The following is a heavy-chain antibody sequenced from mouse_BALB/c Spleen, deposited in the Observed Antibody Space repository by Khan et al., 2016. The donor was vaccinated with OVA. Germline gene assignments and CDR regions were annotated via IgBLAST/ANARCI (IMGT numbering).Heavy chain of an antibody. CDR3: ARKGPYYYGSSYNYAMDY. CDR1: GYAFTNYL. CDR2: ISPGSGDS. D-gene: IGHD1-1*01. V-gene: IGHV1-54*01. Sequence: QVRLQQSGTELVRPGTSVKVSCKASGYAFTNYLIEWVKQRPGQGLEWIGVISPGSGDSHYNEKFKGKATLTADKSSSTAYMQLSSLTSDDSAVYFCARKGPYYYGSSYNYAMDYWGQGTSVTVSS. J-gene: IGHJ4*01.